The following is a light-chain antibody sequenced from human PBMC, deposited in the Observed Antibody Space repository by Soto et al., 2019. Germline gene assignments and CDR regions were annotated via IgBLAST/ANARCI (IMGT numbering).Light chain of an antibody. CDR3: QQYGRSPRT. V-gene: IGKV3-20*01. CDR2: DAS. J-gene: IGKJ1*01. Sequence: DIVLTQSPGTLSLSTGERATLSCRASQSVSSSYLAWYQQKPGQAPRLLIYDASSRATGIPDRFSGGGSGTDFTLTISRLEPEDSAVYYCQQYGRSPRTFGQGTKVEIK. CDR1: QSVSSSY.